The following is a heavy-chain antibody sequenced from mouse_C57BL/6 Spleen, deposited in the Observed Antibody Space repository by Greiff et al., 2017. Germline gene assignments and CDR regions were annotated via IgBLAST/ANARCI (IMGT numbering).Heavy chain of an antibody. D-gene: IGHD3-3*01. CDR3: ARERDGDWYFDV. CDR1: GYAFSSSW. Sequence: QVKLQQSGPELVKPGASVKISCTASGYAFSSSWMNWVKQRPGKGLEWIGGIYPGDGDTNYTGKFKGKATLTADKSSSTAYMQLSSLTSEDSAVYCCARERDGDWYFDVWGTGTTVTVSS. V-gene: IGHV1-82*01. J-gene: IGHJ1*03. CDR2: IYPGDGDT.